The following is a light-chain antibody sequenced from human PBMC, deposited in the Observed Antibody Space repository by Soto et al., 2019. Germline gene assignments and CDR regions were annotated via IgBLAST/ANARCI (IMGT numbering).Light chain of an antibody. Sequence: EIVLTQSPGTLSLSPGARATLSCRTSESVTSTYLAWYQQKPGKPPRLLLYGASSRATGIPDGFSSCGSGTEFTHTISRLEHEEFAGYYCHLFGSSPRYTFGRGTKLEIK. CDR3: HLFGSSPRYT. CDR1: ESVTSTY. V-gene: IGKV3-20*01. J-gene: IGKJ2*01. CDR2: GAS.